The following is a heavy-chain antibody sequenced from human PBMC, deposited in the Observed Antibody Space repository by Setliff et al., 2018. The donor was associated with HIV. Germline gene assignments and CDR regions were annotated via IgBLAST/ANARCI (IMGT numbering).Heavy chain of an antibody. CDR2: VYYRGDT. CDR1: GASIDSGFHY. Sequence: SETLSLTCTVSGASIDSGFHYWGWIRQSPGKGLEWIGSVYYRGDTHYNPSLKSRVTISADTSKNQFSLNLYSVTAADTAVYYCARLDDSGSYYENAFDMWGQGTRVTVSS. CDR3: ARLDDSGSYYENAFDM. V-gene: IGHV4-39*07. J-gene: IGHJ3*02. D-gene: IGHD1-26*01.